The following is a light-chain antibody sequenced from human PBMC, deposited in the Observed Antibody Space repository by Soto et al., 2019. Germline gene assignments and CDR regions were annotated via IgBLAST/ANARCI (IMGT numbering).Light chain of an antibody. CDR1: QSLVNSDGNTY. J-gene: IGKJ1*01. V-gene: IGKV2-30*01. CDR2: KVS. Sequence: DVVMTQSPLSLPVTLGQPASISCRSSQSLVNSDGNTYLNWFQQRPGQSPRRLIYKVSNRDSGVPDRFSGSGLGTDFTLKISRVEAEDVGVYYCMQGTHWPPTFGQGTKVEIK. CDR3: MQGTHWPPT.